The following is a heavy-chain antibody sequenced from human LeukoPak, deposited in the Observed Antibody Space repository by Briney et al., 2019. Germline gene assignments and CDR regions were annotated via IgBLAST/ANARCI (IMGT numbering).Heavy chain of an antibody. CDR2: IYYSGST. CDR3: VRGSTWFDY. Sequence: SETLSLTRTVSGGSIIDYYWNWIRQPPGKGLEWIGYIYYSGSTNYNPSLKSRVTLSVDTSKNQFSLNLNSVTAADTAVYYCVRGSTWFDYWGQGTLVTVSS. V-gene: IGHV4-59*01. CDR1: GGSIIDYY. D-gene: IGHD6-13*01. J-gene: IGHJ4*02.